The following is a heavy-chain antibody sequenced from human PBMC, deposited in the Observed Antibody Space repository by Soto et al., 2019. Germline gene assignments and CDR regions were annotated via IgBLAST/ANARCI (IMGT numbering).Heavy chain of an antibody. D-gene: IGHD4-17*01. J-gene: IGHJ6*03. CDR1: GGSFSGYY. CDR3: ARGVERDYGRPGRHYYMDV. CDR2: INHSGRT. V-gene: IGHV4-34*01. Sequence: QVQLQQWGAGLLKPSETLSLTCAVYGGSFSGYYWSWIRQPPGKGLEWIGEINHSGRTNYNPSLKSRVTISGDTSKNQFSLKLSSVTAADTAVYYCARGVERDYGRPGRHYYMDVWGKGTTVTVSS.